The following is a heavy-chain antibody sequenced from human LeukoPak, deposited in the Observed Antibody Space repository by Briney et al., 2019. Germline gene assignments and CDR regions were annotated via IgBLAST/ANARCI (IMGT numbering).Heavy chain of an antibody. J-gene: IGHJ4*02. V-gene: IGHV1-8*01. CDR2: MNPNSGNT. Sequence: ASVKVSCKASGYSFTSYDINWVRQATGQGLEWMGWMNPNSGNTGYAQKFQGRVTMTRNTSISTAYMELSSLRSEDTAVYYCARGAPGSYCSGGSCPYFDYWGQGTLISVSS. CDR3: ARGAPGSYCSGGSCPYFDY. CDR1: GYSFTSYD. D-gene: IGHD2-15*01.